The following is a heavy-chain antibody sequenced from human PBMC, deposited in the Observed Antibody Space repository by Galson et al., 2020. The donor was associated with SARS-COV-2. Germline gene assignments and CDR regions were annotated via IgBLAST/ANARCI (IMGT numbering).Heavy chain of an antibody. CDR1: GFTFSSYA. V-gene: IGHV3-23*01. Sequence: TGGSLRLSCAASGFTFSSYAMSWVRQAPGKGLEWVSSITGSGSTTYYADSVKGRFTISRENSKNTVYLEINSLRDEDAALYYCVGGGTPTSYAYDMWGQGTMVIVSS. CDR2: ITGSGSTT. D-gene: IGHD2-15*01. CDR3: VGGGTPTSYAYDM. J-gene: IGHJ3*02.